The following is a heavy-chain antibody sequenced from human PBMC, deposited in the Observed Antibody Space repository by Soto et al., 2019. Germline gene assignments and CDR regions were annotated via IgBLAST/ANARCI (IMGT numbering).Heavy chain of an antibody. J-gene: IGHJ6*02. Sequence: EVQLVQSGAEVKKPGESLKISCKGSGYSFTSYRIGWVRQMPGKGLEWMGIIYPGDSDTRYSPSFQGQVTISADKSISPAYRRGSTLKASDTAIYYVARTEAAGKYYSGVDGWGQGTTVTLSS. CDR2: IYPGDSDT. CDR3: ARTEAAGKYYSGVDG. D-gene: IGHD6-13*01. CDR1: GYSFTSYR. V-gene: IGHV5-51*01.